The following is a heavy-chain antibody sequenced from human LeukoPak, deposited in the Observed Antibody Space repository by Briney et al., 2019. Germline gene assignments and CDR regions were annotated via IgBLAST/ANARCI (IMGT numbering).Heavy chain of an antibody. CDR2: IYYSGST. J-gene: IGHJ3*02. CDR3: ARELGCSGGSCYSDGAFDI. Sequence: PSETLSLTCTVSGGSLSSYYWSWIRQPPGKGLEWIGYIYYSGSTNYNPSPKSRVTIPVDPSKNQFSLKLSAVAAADTAVYYCARELGCSGGSCYSDGAFDIWGQGTMVTVSS. CDR1: GGSLSSYY. V-gene: IGHV4-59*01. D-gene: IGHD2-15*01.